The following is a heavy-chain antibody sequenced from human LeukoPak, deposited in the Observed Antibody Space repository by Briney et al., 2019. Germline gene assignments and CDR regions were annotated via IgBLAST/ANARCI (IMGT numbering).Heavy chain of an antibody. D-gene: IGHD2-15*01. CDR3: AKVIGGSSAWYARGFDY. V-gene: IGHV3-30*02. CDR1: GFTLRTYG. Sequence: GGSLRLSCAAPGFTLRTYGMPSVRQAPGKGLGWVAFIRNDESNKYYADYVKGRFTISRDNSKNTLYLQMNSLRAEDTAVYFCAKVIGGSSAWYARGFDYWGQGTLVTVSS. J-gene: IGHJ4*02. CDR2: IRNDESNK.